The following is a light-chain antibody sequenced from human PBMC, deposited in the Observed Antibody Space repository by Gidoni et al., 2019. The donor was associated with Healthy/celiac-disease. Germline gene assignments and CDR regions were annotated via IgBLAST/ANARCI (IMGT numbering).Light chain of an antibody. CDR3: QKYNSAPWT. J-gene: IGKJ1*01. CDR2: AAS. Sequence: DIQMTQSPSSLSASVGDRVTITCRASQGISNYLAWYQQKPGQVPKLLIYAASTLQSGVPSRLSGSGSGTDFTLTISSLQPEDVATYYCQKYNSAPWTFGQXTKVEIK. V-gene: IGKV1-27*01. CDR1: QGISNY.